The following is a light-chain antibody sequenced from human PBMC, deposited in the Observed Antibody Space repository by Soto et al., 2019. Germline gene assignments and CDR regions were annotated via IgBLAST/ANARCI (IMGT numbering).Light chain of an antibody. J-gene: IGKJ1*01. V-gene: IGKV3-20*01. Sequence: EIVLTQSPGTLSLSPGERATLSCRASQSVSSSYLAWYQQKPGQAPRLLIYGASSRATGIPDRFSGSGSGTDFTLTISRLEPEDFAVYYCQQYGSSSWGFGQATKVEIK. CDR3: QQYGSSSWG. CDR1: QSVSSSY. CDR2: GAS.